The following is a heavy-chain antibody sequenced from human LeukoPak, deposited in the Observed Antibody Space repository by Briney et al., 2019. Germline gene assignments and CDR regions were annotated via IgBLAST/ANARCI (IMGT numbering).Heavy chain of an antibody. CDR2: INHSGST. D-gene: IGHD3-22*01. Sequence: PSETLSLTCAVYGGSFSGYYWSWIRQPPGKGLERIGEINHSGSTNYNPSLKSRVTISVDTSKNQFSLKLSSVTAADTAVYYCASIRNTYYYDPDAFDIWGQGTMVTVS. V-gene: IGHV4-34*01. J-gene: IGHJ3*02. CDR3: ASIRNTYYYDPDAFDI. CDR1: GGSFSGYY.